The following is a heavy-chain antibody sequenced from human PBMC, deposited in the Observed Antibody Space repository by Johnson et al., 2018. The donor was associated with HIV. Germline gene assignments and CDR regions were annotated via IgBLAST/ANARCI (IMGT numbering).Heavy chain of an antibody. CDR3: ARGRDSSGFNDAFDI. J-gene: IGHJ3*02. CDR1: GFTFSSYD. V-gene: IGHV3-13*01. D-gene: IGHD3-22*01. CDR2: IGTAGDT. Sequence: MQLVESGGGLVQPGGSLRLSCAASGFTFSSYDMHWVRQATGKGLEWVSAIGTAGDTYYPGSVKGRFTISRENAKNSLYLQMNSLRAGDTAVDYCARGRDSSGFNDAFDIWGQGTMVTVSS.